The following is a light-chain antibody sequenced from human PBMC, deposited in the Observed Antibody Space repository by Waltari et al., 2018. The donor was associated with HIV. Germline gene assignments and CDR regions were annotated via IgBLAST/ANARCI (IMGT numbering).Light chain of an antibody. J-gene: IGLJ2*01. V-gene: IGLV1-40*01. CDR3: LSYDNSLSGSKI. CDR2: DNN. Sequence: QSVLTQPPSVSGAPGQRVTISCTGSSSNIGAGYDVHWYQQFPGTAPQLLNYDNNNRPSGVPDRFSGSKSGTSASLAITGLQAEDEADYYCLSYDNSLSGSKIFGGGTKLTVL. CDR1: SSNIGAGYD.